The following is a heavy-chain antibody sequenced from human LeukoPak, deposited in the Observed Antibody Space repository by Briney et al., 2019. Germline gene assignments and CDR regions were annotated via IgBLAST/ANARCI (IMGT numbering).Heavy chain of an antibody. Sequence: GESLKISCKGSGYSFSNYWIGWVRQLPGKGLEWMGIIYPGDSDTRYSPSFQGQVTISADKSISTAYLQWSSLKASDTAMYYCARHYYDYVWGSYGIDYWGQGTLVTVSS. J-gene: IGHJ4*02. CDR1: GYSFSNYW. CDR3: ARHYYDYVWGSYGIDY. CDR2: IYPGDSDT. D-gene: IGHD3-16*01. V-gene: IGHV5-51*01.